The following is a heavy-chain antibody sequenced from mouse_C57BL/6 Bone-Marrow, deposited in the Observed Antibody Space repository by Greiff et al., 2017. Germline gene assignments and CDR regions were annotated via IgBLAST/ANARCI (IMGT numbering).Heavy chain of an antibody. J-gene: IGHJ3*01. CDR3: ARESEGYGAWLAY. CDR1: GYTFTDYY. D-gene: IGHD1-1*02. CDR2: INPYNGGT. Sequence: EVKLQQSGPVLVKPGASVKMSCKASGYTFTDYYMNWVKQSHGKSLEWIGVINPYNGGTSYNQKFKGKATLTVDKSSSTAYMELNSLTSEDSAVYYGARESEGYGAWLAYGGQGTLVTVSA. V-gene: IGHV1-19*01.